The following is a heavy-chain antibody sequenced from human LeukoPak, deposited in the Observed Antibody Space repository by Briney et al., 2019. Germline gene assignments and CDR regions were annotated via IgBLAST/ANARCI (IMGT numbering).Heavy chain of an antibody. D-gene: IGHD6-19*01. CDR3: AKLYSSGWNGDEN. J-gene: IGHJ4*02. V-gene: IGHV3-23*01. CDR1: GFTFSSYA. CDR2: ISGSGGNT. Sequence: PGASLRFSCAASGFTFSSYAMSWVRQAPGKGLEWVTGISGSGGNTYYADSVKGRFTISRDNSKNTLYLQMNSLRAEDTAVYYCAKLYSSGWNGDENWGQGTLVSVSS.